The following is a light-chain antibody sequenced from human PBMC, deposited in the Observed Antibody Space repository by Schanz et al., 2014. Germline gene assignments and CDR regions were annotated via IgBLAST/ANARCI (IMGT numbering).Light chain of an antibody. CDR1: SSDVGSYNL. V-gene: IGLV2-23*01. CDR3: CSYAGSYNSVV. CDR2: EGS. J-gene: IGLJ2*01. Sequence: QSALTQPASVSGSPGQSITISCTGTSSDVGSYNLVSWYQQHPGKAPKLMIYEGSKRPSGVPDRFSGSKSGNTASLTISGLQAEDEADYYCCSYAGSYNSVVFGGGTKLTVL.